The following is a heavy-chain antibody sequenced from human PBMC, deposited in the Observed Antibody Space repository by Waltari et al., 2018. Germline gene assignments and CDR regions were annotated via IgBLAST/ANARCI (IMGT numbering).Heavy chain of an antibody. D-gene: IGHD3-10*01. CDR3: VKGGWGFGAFYEQH. Sequence: EVQLVASGGGLVQPGRSLRLSCVGSGCRLDDYAMYWVRLRPGKGLEWVSGIGWNSGAIGYADSVRGRFSTYRDNAKKSLYLQMGRLRPDDTALYYCVKGGWGFGAFYEQHWGQGIQVTVSS. J-gene: IGHJ4*02. V-gene: IGHV3-9*01. CDR2: IGWNSGAI. CDR1: GCRLDDYA.